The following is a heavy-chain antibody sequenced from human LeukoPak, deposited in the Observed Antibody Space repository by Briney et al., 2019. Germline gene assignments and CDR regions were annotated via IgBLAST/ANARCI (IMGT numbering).Heavy chain of an antibody. D-gene: IGHD3-3*01. V-gene: IGHV3-7*01. CDR2: IKQDGSEK. CDR3: ARDALDYDFWSGYYTTLHWFDP. Sequence: GGSLRLSCVASGFTFSSRDWMTWVRQAPGKGLEWVANIKQDGSEKNYVDSVKGRFTISRDNAKNSVDLQMNSLRVEDTAVYYCARDALDYDFWSGYYTTLHWFDPWGQGTLVTVSS. CDR1: GFTFSSRDW. J-gene: IGHJ5*02.